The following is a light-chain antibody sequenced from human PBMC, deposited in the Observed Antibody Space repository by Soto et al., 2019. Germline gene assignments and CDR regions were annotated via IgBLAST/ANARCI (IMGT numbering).Light chain of an antibody. Sequence: DIQMTQSPSSLSASVGDRVTITCRASQTITSDLNWYQQRPGKAPKLLIYAASNLQSGVPSRFSGSRSGTDFTFIISSLQPEDSATYSCQQTYSTPGWTFGQGTKVEIK. V-gene: IGKV1-39*01. CDR2: AAS. CDR1: QTITSD. CDR3: QQTYSTPGWT. J-gene: IGKJ1*01.